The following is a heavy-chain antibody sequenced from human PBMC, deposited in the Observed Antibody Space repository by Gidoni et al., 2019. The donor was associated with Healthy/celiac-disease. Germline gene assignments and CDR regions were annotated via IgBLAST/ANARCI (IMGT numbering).Heavy chain of an antibody. V-gene: IGHV1-69*01. CDR1: GGTFSSYA. CDR2: IIPIFGTA. Sequence: QVQLVQSGAEVKKPGSSVKVSCRASGGTFSSYAISWVRQAPGQGLEWMGGIIPIFGTANYAQKFQGRVTITADESTSTAYMELSSLRSEDTAVYYCAREYCSSTSCYRGGGFDPWGQGTLVTVSS. CDR3: AREYCSSTSCYRGGGFDP. D-gene: IGHD2-2*02. J-gene: IGHJ5*02.